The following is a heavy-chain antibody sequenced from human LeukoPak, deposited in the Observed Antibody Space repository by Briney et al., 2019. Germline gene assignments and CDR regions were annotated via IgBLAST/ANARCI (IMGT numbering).Heavy chain of an antibody. CDR2: ISGSGGST. CDR3: AKALAAPGTFVDY. CDR1: GFTFSSYA. J-gene: IGHJ4*02. Sequence: GGSLRLSCAASGFTFSSYAMSWVRQAPGTGLEWVSAISGSGGSTYYADSVKGRFTISRDNSKNTLYLQLNSLRAEDTAVYYCAKALAAPGTFVDYWGQGTLVTVSS. V-gene: IGHV3-23*01. D-gene: IGHD6-13*01.